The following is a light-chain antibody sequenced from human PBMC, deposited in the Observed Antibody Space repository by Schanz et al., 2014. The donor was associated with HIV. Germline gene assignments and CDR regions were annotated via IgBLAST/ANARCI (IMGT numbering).Light chain of an antibody. CDR2: DVT. Sequence: QSALTQPASVSGSLGQAITISCTGTNTDIGHYNYVSWYQQHPGKAPKLIIYDVTSRPSGVSSRFSGSKSGNTASLTISGLQAEDEADYYCGSYTFASTPYVFGSGTKVTVL. CDR1: NTDIGHYNY. J-gene: IGLJ1*01. CDR3: GSYTFASTPYV. V-gene: IGLV2-14*03.